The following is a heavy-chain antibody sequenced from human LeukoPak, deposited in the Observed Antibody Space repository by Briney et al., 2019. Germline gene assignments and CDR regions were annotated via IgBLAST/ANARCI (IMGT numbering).Heavy chain of an antibody. Sequence: PGGSLTLSCAASGYTFSDFSVNWLRQAPGKGLEWLSSISVRSNYRYYADSVRGRFTISRDDGRDSLFLQMNSLRAQDTAVYFCLRLTRNNDRSGSYYYYDYWGQGTLVTVSS. CDR3: LRLTRNNDRSGSYYYYDY. V-gene: IGHV3-21*01. CDR1: GYTFSDFS. CDR2: ISVRSNYR. D-gene: IGHD3-22*01. J-gene: IGHJ4*02.